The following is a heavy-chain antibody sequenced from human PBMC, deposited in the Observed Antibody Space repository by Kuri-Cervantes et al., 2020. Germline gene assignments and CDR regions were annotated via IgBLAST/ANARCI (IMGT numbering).Heavy chain of an antibody. CDR3: ARLGIPRRYYFDY. CDR1: GYSFTSYW. J-gene: IGHJ4*02. CDR2: IYPGDSDT. V-gene: IGHV5-51*01. Sequence: GGSLRLSCKGSGYSFTSYWIGWVRQMPGKGLEWMGIIYPGDSDTRYSPSFQGQVTISADKSISTAYLQWSSLEASDTAMYYCARLGIPRRYYFDYWGQGTLVTVSS. D-gene: IGHD1-1*01.